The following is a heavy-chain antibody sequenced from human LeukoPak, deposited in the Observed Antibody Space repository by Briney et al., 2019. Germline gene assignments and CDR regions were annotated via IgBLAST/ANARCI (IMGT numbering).Heavy chain of an antibody. CDR1: AFTFSIYE. J-gene: IGHJ3*02. V-gene: IGHV3-48*03. D-gene: IGHD2-2*01. CDR2: ISSSGRTI. Sequence: PGGSLRPSCAASAFTFSIYEMNCVRQAPGKGLGWVSYISSSGRTIYYADSVTGRFTISRDHAKKSMCLQMTRLRAEDTAVYYCARYDCSSTSCYVGRAFDIWGQGTMVTVSS. CDR3: ARYDCSSTSCYVGRAFDI.